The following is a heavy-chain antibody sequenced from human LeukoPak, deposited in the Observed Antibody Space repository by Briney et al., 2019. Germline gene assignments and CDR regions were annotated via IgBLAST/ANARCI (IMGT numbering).Heavy chain of an antibody. D-gene: IGHD6-19*01. J-gene: IGHJ4*02. CDR3: AKRDSRGWYLGY. Sequence: GGSLRLSCAASGFTFSSYSMNWVRQAPGKGLEWVSSISGSGSSTYYADSVKGRFTISRDNSKNTLYLQMNSLRAEDTAVYYCAKRDSRGWYLGYWGQGTLVTVSS. V-gene: IGHV3-23*01. CDR2: ISGSGSST. CDR1: GFTFSSYS.